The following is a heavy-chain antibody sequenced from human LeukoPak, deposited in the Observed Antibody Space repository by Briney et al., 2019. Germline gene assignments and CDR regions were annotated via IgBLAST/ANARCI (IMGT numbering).Heavy chain of an antibody. CDR1: GFTFSTYD. V-gene: IGHV3-23*01. CDR3: AKGHCPAGTCDRECLPFDS. D-gene: IGHD2-15*01. CDR2: INDVGHHT. J-gene: IGHJ5*01. Sequence: GGSVRLSCAASGFTFSTYDLSWVRQTPGQGLEWVSAINDVGHHTYYADSVKGRFTMSRDNSRNTLYLKMDSLRVEDTARYYCAKGHCPAGTCDRECLPFDSWGHGALVIVSS.